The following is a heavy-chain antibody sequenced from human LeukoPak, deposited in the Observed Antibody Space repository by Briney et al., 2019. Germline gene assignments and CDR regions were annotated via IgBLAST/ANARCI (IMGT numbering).Heavy chain of an antibody. D-gene: IGHD6-19*01. V-gene: IGHV3-30-3*01. CDR1: GFTFSSYA. Sequence: GGSLRLSCAASGFTFSSYAMHWVRQAPGKGLEWVAVISYDGSNKYYADSVKGRFTISRDNSKNTLYLQMNSLRAEDTAVYYCARDHRVSGWYGYFEYWGQGTLVTVSS. CDR3: ARDHRVSGWYGYFEY. CDR2: ISYDGSNK. J-gene: IGHJ4*02.